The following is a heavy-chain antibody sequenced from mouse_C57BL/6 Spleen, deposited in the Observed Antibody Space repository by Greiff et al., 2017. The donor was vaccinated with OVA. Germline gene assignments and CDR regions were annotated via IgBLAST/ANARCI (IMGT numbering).Heavy chain of an antibody. CDR1: GYTFTDHT. D-gene: IGHD2-4*01. CDR3: ASLNVDYDYDDAMDY. CDR2: IYPRDGST. J-gene: IGHJ4*01. V-gene: IGHV1-78*01. Sequence: VQLQQSDAELVKPGASVKISCKVSGYTFTDHTIHWMKQRPEQGLEWIGYIYPRDGSTKYNEKFKGKATLTADKSSSTAYMQLNSLTSEDSAVYFCASLNVDYDYDDAMDYWGQGTSVTVSS.